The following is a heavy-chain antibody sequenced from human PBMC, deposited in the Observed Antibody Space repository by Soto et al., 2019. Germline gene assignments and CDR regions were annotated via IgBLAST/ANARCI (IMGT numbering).Heavy chain of an antibody. CDR1: GFTFSSYA. V-gene: IGHV3-30-3*01. Sequence: QVQLVESGGGVVQPGRSLRLSCAASGFTFSSYAMHWVRQAPGKGLEWVAVISYDGSNKYYADSVKGRFTISRDNSKNTLYLQMNILRAEDTAVYYCARDLYCTNGVCRPYYYGMDVWGQGTTVTVSS. J-gene: IGHJ6*02. D-gene: IGHD2-8*01. CDR2: ISYDGSNK. CDR3: ARDLYCTNGVCRPYYYGMDV.